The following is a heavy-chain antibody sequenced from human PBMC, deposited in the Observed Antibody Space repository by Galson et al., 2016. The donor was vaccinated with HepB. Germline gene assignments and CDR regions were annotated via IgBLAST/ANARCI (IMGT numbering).Heavy chain of an antibody. CDR2: FYSSENT. D-gene: IGHD3-10*01. CDR1: GGSVSSGGYF. CDR3: ARDQHGSFFAY. J-gene: IGHJ4*02. V-gene: IGHV4-61*08. Sequence: SETLSLTCTVSGGSVSSGGYFWSWIRQPPGKGLEWIGYFYSSENTNYNPSLRSRVTISGDTFRNQFSLKLTSVTAADTAVYYCARDQHGSFFAYWGQGTLVTVSS.